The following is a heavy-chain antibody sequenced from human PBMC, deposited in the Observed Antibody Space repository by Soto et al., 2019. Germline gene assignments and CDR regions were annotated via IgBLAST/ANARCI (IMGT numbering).Heavy chain of an antibody. CDR2: IYSGGAI. V-gene: IGHV3-66*01. J-gene: IGHJ5*02. CDR3: KGGVGVNRS. D-gene: IGHD3-3*01. Sequence: EVQLVESGGGLVQPGGSLRLSCAASGFTVSNNYMGWVRQAPGKGLEWVSLIYSGGAIYYADSVRGRFTISRDNSRNMVYLQMSSLSDEDTAVYYCKGGVGVNRSWGQGTLVTVSS. CDR1: GFTVSNNY.